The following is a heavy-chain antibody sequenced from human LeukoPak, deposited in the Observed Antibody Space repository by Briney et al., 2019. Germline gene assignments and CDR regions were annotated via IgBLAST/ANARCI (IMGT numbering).Heavy chain of an antibody. V-gene: IGHV3-30*18. J-gene: IGHJ4*02. CDR3: AKGGEILWFGELLFDY. CDR2: ISYDGSNK. D-gene: IGHD3-10*01. CDR1: GFTFSSYE. Sequence: GGSLRLSCAASGFTFSSYEVNWVRQAPGKGLEWVAVISYDGSNKYYADSVKGRFTISRDNSKNTLYLQMNSLRAEDTAVYYCAKGGEILWFGELLFDYWGQGTLVTVSS.